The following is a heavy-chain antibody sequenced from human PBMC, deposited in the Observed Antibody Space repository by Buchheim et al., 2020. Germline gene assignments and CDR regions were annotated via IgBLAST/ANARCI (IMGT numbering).Heavy chain of an antibody. J-gene: IGHJ6*02. CDR3: ASIQHYYGSGSYYSDYGMDV. CDR2: ISSSGSAI. D-gene: IGHD3-10*01. V-gene: IGHV3-48*03. Sequence: EVQLVESGGGLVQPGGSLRLSCAASGFTFSSYEMNWVRQAPGKGLEWVSYISSSGSAIYYADSVKGRFTIHRDNAKNSLYLKMNSLRAEDTADYYCASIQHYYGSGSYYSDYGMDVWGQGTT. CDR1: GFTFSSYE.